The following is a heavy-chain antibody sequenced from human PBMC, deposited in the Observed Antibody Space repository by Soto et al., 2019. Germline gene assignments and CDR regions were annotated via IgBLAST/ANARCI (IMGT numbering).Heavy chain of an antibody. Sequence: PGGSLRLSCAASGFTFSSYEMNWVRQAPGKGLEWVSYISSSGSTIYYADSVKGRFTISRDNAKNSLYLQMNSLRAEDTAVYYCARDGGPKKGSGWPNWFDPWGQGTLVTVSS. J-gene: IGHJ5*02. D-gene: IGHD6-19*01. CDR2: ISSSGSTI. CDR1: GFTFSSYE. V-gene: IGHV3-48*03. CDR3: ARDGGPKKGSGWPNWFDP.